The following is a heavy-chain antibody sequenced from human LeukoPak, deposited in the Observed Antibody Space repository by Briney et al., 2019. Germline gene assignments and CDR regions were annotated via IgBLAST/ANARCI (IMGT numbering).Heavy chain of an antibody. CDR2: INPNSGGT. D-gene: IGHD3-3*01. CDR3: ARELDFRSGLDY. J-gene: IGHJ4*02. CDR1: GYTFTGYY. Sequence: ASVKVSCKASGYTFTGYYMHWVRQAPGQGLEWMGWINPNSGGTNYAQKFQGRVTMTRDTSISTAYMELSRLRSDDTAVYYCARELDFRSGLDYWGQGTLVTVSS. V-gene: IGHV1-2*02.